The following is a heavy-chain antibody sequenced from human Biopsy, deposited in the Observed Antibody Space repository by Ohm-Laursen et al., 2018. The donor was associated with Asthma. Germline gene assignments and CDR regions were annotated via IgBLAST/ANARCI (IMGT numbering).Heavy chain of an antibody. D-gene: IGHD2-21*01. V-gene: IGHV3-30*18. CDR2: MSFDGRQT. J-gene: IGHJ4*02. Sequence: SLRLSCSASGFSFNSYGMHWVRQAPGKGLEWVAVMSFDGRQTYYADSVKGRFTMARDNSKNTLDLQMNSLRVEDTALYYCAKATLGDIGKDYWGQGTLVTVSS. CDR1: GFSFNSYG. CDR3: AKATLGDIGKDY.